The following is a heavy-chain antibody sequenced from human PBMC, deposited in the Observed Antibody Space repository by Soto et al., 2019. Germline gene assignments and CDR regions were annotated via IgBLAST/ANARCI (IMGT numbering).Heavy chain of an antibody. CDR2: FYYSGST. V-gene: IGHV4-61*01. J-gene: IGHJ4*02. D-gene: IGHD1-26*01. CDR3: ARRYGGNFDY. Sequence: SETLSLTCTVSGGSVSSGNYYWSWIRQPPGKGLEWIGYFYYSGSTNYNPSLKSRVTISVDTSKNQFSLKLTSVTAADTAVYYCARRYGGNFDYWGQGTLVTVSS. CDR1: GGSVSSGNYY.